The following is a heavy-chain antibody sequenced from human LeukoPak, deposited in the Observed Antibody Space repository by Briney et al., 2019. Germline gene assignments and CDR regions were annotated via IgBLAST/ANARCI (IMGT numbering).Heavy chain of an antibody. D-gene: IGHD3-9*01. CDR2: IYYSGST. CDR1: GGSISSSSYY. V-gene: IGHV4-39*01. J-gene: IGHJ4*02. CDR3: ARRQYYDILT. Sequence: TSETLSLTCTVSGGSISSSSYYWGWIRQPPGKGLEWIGRIYYSGSTYYNPSLKSRVTISVDTSKNQFSLKLSSVTAADTAVYYCARRQYYDILTWGQGTLVTVSS.